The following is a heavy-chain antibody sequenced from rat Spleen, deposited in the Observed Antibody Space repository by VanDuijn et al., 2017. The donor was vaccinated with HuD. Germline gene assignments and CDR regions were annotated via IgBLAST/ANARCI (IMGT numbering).Heavy chain of an antibody. CDR2: IWTGGNT. J-gene: IGHJ1*01. CDR1: GFSLTSYH. CDR3: ARDRYYGYNHWYFDF. D-gene: IGHD1-9*01. Sequence: QVQLKESGPGLVQPSQTLSLTCTVSGFSLTSYHVSWVRQPPGKGLEWMGVIWTGGNTAYNSLLKSRLSSSRDTSKSQVFLKMNSRQTEDTATYYCARDRYYGYNHWYFDFWGPGTMVTVSS. V-gene: IGHV2-43*01.